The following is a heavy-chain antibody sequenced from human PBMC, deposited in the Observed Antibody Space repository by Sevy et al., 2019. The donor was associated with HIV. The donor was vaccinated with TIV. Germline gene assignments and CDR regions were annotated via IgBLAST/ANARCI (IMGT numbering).Heavy chain of an antibody. D-gene: IGHD3-9*01. Sequence: GGSLRLSCAASGFTFSHYAMHWVRQAPGKGLEWVAVISYDGINKYYAESVRGRFTISRDYSKNTLYLQMNSLRAEDTAVYYCAHPVLPFFDWFEIDYWGQGTLVTVSS. J-gene: IGHJ4*02. CDR3: AHPVLPFFDWFEIDY. CDR2: ISYDGINK. CDR1: GFTFSHYA. V-gene: IGHV3-30*04.